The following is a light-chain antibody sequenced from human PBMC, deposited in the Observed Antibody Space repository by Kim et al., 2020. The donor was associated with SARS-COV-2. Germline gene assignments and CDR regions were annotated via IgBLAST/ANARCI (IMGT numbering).Light chain of an antibody. J-gene: IGLJ1*01. V-gene: IGLV3-9*01. CDR3: QVWAGNTYV. CDR1: NIGTKT. CDR2: RDH. Sequence: SVAPGTAASVPCGGDNIGTKTVHWYQQTPGQAPVLVIFRDHNRPSGIPERFSASKSMNTATLTISRAQVEDEADYYCQVWAGNTYVFGTGTKVTVL.